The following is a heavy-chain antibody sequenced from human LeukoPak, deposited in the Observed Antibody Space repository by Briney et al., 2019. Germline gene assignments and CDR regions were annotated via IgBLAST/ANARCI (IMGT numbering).Heavy chain of an antibody. CDR2: IYYSGST. CDR3: ARGMTRPTDYMDV. V-gene: IGHV4-59*01. J-gene: IGHJ6*03. CDR1: GGSISSYY. D-gene: IGHD1-26*01. Sequence: PSETLSLTCTVSGGSISSYYWSWIRQPPGKGPEWIGYIYYSGSTNYNPSLKSRVTISVDTSKNQFSLKLSSVTAADTAVYYCARGMTRPTDYMDVWGKGTTVTVSS.